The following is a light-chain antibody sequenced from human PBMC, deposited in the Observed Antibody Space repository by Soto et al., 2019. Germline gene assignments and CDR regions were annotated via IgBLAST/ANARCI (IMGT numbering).Light chain of an antibody. J-gene: IGLJ2*01. CDR3: GTWDHSLGEVG. CDR1: YSNIGNNF. Sequence: QSVLTQPPSVSAAPGQTVTITCSGTYSNIGNNFVSWYQQLPGTAPRLLIYVNNKRPSGISDRFSGSKPGTSATLDITGLQTGDEADYYCGTWDHSLGEVGFGGGTKLTVL. CDR2: VNN. V-gene: IGLV1-51*01.